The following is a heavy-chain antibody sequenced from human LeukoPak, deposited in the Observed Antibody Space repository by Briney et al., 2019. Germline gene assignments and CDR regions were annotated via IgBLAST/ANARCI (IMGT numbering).Heavy chain of an antibody. CDR1: GYTFTSYG. V-gene: IGHV1-18*01. CDR2: ISAYNGNT. D-gene: IGHD3-10*01. Sequence: ASVKVSCKASGYTFTSYGISWVRQAPGQGLEWMGWISAYNGNTNYAQKLQGRVTMTTDTSTSTAYMELRSLRSDDTAVYYCARVQLNVLLWFGELFGWFDPWGQGTLVTVSS. CDR3: ARVQLNVLLWFGELFGWFDP. J-gene: IGHJ5*02.